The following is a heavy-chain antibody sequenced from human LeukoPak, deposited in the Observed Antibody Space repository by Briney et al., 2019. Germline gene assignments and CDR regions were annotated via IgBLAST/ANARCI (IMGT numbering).Heavy chain of an antibody. CDR1: GYTFTSYG. CDR3: ARAPMITFGGVIVPFDY. CDR2: ISAYNGNT. Sequence: ASVKVSCKASGYTFTSYGISWVRQAPGQGLEWMGWISAYNGNTSYAQKLQGRVTMTTDTSTSTAYMDLRSLRSDDTAVYYCARAPMITFGGVIVPFDYWGQGTLVTVSS. D-gene: IGHD3-16*02. J-gene: IGHJ4*02. V-gene: IGHV1-18*01.